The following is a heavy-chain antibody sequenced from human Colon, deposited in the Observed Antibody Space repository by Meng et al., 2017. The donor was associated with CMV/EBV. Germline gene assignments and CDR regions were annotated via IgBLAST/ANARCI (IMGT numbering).Heavy chain of an antibody. V-gene: IGHV1-46*01. D-gene: IGHD3-10*01. Sequence: FTTYFIHWVRRAPGQGLEWMGMINPSGGSTSYSHKFQDRISMTRDTSTSTVYMNLGGLRSDDTAVYYCARDNPQPRWGWSGSPAEYWGGGSLVTVSS. CDR1: FTTYF. CDR2: INPSGGST. CDR3: ARDNPQPRWGWSGSPAEY. J-gene: IGHJ4*02.